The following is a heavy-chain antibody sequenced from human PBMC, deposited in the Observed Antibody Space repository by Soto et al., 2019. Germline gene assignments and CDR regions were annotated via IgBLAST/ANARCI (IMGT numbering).Heavy chain of an antibody. J-gene: IGHJ6*02. V-gene: IGHV1-18*04. D-gene: IGHD3-3*01. CDR1: ADTFTSYY. CDR3: ARAQPNVLRFLEWSPGALDV. Sequence: ASVKVSCKAPADTFTSYYIHWVRQAPGQGLEWMGWISAYNGNTNYAQKLQGRVTMTTDTSTSTAYMELRSLRSDDTAVYYCARAQPNVLRFLEWSPGALDVWGQGTTVTVSS. CDR2: ISAYNGNT.